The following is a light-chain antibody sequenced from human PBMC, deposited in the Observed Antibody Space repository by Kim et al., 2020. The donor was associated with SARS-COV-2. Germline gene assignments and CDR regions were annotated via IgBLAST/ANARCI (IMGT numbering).Light chain of an antibody. V-gene: IGKV3-20*01. Sequence: SPGERATTSCRASQSVSSSYLAWYQQEPGQAPRLLIYGASSRATGIPDRFSGSGSGTDFTLTISRLEPEDFAVYYCQQYGSSPLTFGGGTKVDIK. CDR3: QQYGSSPLT. J-gene: IGKJ4*01. CDR1: QSVSSSY. CDR2: GAS.